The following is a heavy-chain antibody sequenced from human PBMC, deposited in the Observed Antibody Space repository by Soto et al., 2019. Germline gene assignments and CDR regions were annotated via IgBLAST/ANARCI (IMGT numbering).Heavy chain of an antibody. CDR2: ISYDGSNK. CDR1: GFNFNSYT. V-gene: IGHV3-30-3*01. J-gene: IGHJ6*02. D-gene: IGHD6-13*01. CDR3: ARWGCSSWSVGTRVCYYYYYGMDV. Sequence: PGGSLRLSCAASGFNFNSYTINWVRQAPGKGLEWVAVISYDGSNKNYADSVKGRFTISRDNSKNTLYLQMNSLRAEDTAVYYCARWGCSSWSVGTRVCYYYYYGMDVWGQGTTVTVSS.